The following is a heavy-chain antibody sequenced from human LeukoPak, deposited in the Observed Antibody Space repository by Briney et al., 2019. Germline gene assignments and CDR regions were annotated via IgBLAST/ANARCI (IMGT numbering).Heavy chain of an antibody. D-gene: IGHD3-9*01. V-gene: IGHV1-69*04. CDR1: GGTFSSYA. CDR3: AREILTGYRGRVYNWFDP. Sequence: ASVKVSCEASGGTFSSYAISWVRQAPGQGLEWMGRIIPILGIANYAQKFQGRVTITADKSTSTAYMELSSLRSEDTAVYYCAREILTGYRGRVYNWFDPRGQGTLVTVSS. J-gene: IGHJ5*02. CDR2: IIPILGIA.